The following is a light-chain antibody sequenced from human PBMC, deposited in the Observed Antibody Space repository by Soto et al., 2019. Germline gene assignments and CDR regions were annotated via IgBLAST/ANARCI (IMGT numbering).Light chain of an antibody. Sequence: EIVMTQSPATLSVSAGERVTLSCRASQSVSSNLAWYQQKPGQAPRLLIYGASTRATGIPARFSGSGSGTDFTLTIRRLQSEDFAVYYCQQYNNWPPLTFGGGNKVEIK. CDR3: QQYNNWPPLT. CDR1: QSVSSN. J-gene: IGKJ4*01. V-gene: IGKV3D-15*01. CDR2: GAS.